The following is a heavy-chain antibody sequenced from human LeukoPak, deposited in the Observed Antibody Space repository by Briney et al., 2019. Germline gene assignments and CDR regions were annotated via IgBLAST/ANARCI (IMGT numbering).Heavy chain of an antibody. CDR3: ATDPLDFWSGYPGT. CDR2: ISAYNGNT. Sequence: GASVKVSCKASGYNFTSYGISWVRQAPGQGLEWMGWISAYNGNTNYAQKFQGRVTMTEDTSTDTAYMELSSLRSEDTAVYYCATDPLDFWSGYPGTWGQGTLVTVSS. J-gene: IGHJ5*02. CDR1: GYNFTSYG. V-gene: IGHV1-18*01. D-gene: IGHD3-3*01.